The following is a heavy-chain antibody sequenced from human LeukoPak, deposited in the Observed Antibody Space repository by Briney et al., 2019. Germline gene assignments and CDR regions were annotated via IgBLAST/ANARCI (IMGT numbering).Heavy chain of an antibody. J-gene: IGHJ5*02. CDR3: ARAYSSSWYLNWFDP. D-gene: IGHD6-13*01. CDR1: GYSISSGYF. Sequence: SETLSLTCTVSGYSISSGYFWGWIRQPPGKGLEWIGTIYNSGSTYYYASLESRVTISVDTSKNKLSLRLSTVTAADTAVYYCARAYSSSWYLNWFDPWGQGTLVTVSS. CDR2: IYNSGST. V-gene: IGHV4-38-2*02.